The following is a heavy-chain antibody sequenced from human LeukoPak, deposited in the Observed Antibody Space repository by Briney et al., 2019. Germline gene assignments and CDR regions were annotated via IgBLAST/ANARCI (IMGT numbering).Heavy chain of an antibody. D-gene: IGHD5-24*01. Sequence: GGSLRLSCAASGFTFSIYAMSWVRQAPGKGLEWVAAISSSGGTTYYADSMRGQFSISRDNSKSMLYLEMSSLRADDTAVYYCAKVAARRDYEAYFEYWGQGTQVTVSS. CDR1: GFTFSIYA. V-gene: IGHV3-23*01. CDR3: AKVAARRDYEAYFEY. CDR2: ISSSGGTT. J-gene: IGHJ4*02.